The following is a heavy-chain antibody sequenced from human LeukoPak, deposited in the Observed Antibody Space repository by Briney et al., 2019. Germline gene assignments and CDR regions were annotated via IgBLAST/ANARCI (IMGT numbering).Heavy chain of an antibody. Sequence: GGSLRLSCAASGFTFSSYWMHWVRQAPGKGLVWVSRINTDGSSTSYADSVKGRFTISRDNAKNTLYLQMNSLRAEDTAVYYCAREGVGATYDAFDIWGQGTMVTVSS. D-gene: IGHD1-26*01. CDR3: AREGVGATYDAFDI. CDR1: GFTFSSYW. V-gene: IGHV3-74*01. J-gene: IGHJ3*02. CDR2: INTDGSST.